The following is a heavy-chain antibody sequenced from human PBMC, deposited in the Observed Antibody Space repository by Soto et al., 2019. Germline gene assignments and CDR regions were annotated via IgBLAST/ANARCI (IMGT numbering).Heavy chain of an antibody. Sequence: QVQLQESGPGLVKPSETLSLTCTVSGGSVSGYYWSWIRQPPGKGLEWIGYNYYSGSTNYNPSLKSRVTISVDTSKNQFSLKLSSVTAADTAVYYCARGRQWLDDWGQGTLVTVSS. CDR1: GGSVSGYY. D-gene: IGHD6-19*01. CDR2: NYYSGST. CDR3: ARGRQWLDD. J-gene: IGHJ4*02. V-gene: IGHV4-59*02.